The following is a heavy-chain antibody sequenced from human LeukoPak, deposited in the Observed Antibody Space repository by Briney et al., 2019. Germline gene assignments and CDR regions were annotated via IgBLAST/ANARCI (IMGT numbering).Heavy chain of an antibody. CDR1: GGSFSGYY. J-gene: IGHJ4*02. CDR3: VRGRPRYYYDSSGLRLDY. D-gene: IGHD3-22*01. V-gene: IGHV4-34*01. CDR2: INHSGST. Sequence: SETLSLTCAVYGGSFSGYYWSWIRQPPGKGLEWIGEINHSGSTNYNPSLKSRVTISVDTSKNQFSLKLSSVTAADTAVYYCVRGRPRYYYDSSGLRLDYWGQGTLVTVSS.